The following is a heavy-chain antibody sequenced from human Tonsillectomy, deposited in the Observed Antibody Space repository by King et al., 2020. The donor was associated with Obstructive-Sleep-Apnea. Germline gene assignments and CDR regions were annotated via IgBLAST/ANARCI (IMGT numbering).Heavy chain of an antibody. J-gene: IGHJ3*02. CDR3: ARDRRSFAVVVAATGVGAFDI. D-gene: IGHD2-15*01. CDR1: GGSISSSSYY. V-gene: IGHV4-39*07. Sequence: LQLQESGPGLVKPSETLSLTCSVSGGSISSSSYYWGWIRQPPGKGLEWIGSIYYSGSTCYNPSLNSRVTISVYTAKNQFSLKLSSVTAADTAVYYCARDRRSFAVVVAATGVGAFDIWGQGTMVTVSS. CDR2: IYYSGST.